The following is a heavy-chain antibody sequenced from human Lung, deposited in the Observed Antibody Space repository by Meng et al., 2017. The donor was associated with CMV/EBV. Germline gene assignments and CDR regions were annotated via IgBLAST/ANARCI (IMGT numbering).Heavy chain of an antibody. CDR3: ARDSYGMDV. V-gene: IGHV3-53*01. CDR2: IYSGGST. J-gene: IGHJ6*02. Sequence: GESLKISCAASGFTASGNYMNWVRQAPGKGLEWVSVIYSGGSTYYADSVKGRFTISRDNSKNTLYLQMNSLRAEDTAVYYCARDSYGMDVWGQGTTVTVSS. CDR1: GFTASGNY.